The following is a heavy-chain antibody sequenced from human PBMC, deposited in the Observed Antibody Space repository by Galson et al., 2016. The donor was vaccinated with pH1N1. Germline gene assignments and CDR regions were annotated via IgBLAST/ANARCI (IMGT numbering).Heavy chain of an antibody. CDR1: GFSFSSFG. D-gene: IGHD3-10*01. V-gene: IGHV3-33*01. CDR3: ARGRGYGQYYFDY. Sequence: SLRLSCAAPGFSFSSFGMHWVRQAPGKGLEWVAVIWYDGSNKYYADSVKGRFTISRDNTKNTLYLQMNSLRVEDTAVYFCARGRGYGQYYFDYWGQGTLVTVSS. J-gene: IGHJ4*02. CDR2: IWYDGSNK.